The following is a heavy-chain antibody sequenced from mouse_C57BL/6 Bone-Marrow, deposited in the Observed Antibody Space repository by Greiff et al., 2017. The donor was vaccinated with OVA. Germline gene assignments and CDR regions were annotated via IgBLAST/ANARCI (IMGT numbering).Heavy chain of an antibody. J-gene: IGHJ1*03. CDR2: IDPSDSDT. V-gene: IGHV1-52*01. CDR3: ARGGWLLLV. CDR1: GYTFTSYW. Sequence: VQLQQPGAELVRPGSSVKLSCKASGYTFTSYWMHWVKQRPIQGLEWIGNIDPSDSDTHYNQKFKDKATLTVDKSSSTAYMQLSSLTSEDSAVYCCARGGWLLLVWGTGTTVTVSS. D-gene: IGHD2-3*01.